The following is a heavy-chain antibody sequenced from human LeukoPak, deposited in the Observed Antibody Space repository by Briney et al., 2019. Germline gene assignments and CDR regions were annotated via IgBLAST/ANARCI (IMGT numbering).Heavy chain of an antibody. CDR2: ISGSGGST. CDR1: GFTFSGYA. D-gene: IGHD2-2*01. CDR3: ARDRRRRYCSSTSCYAYFDY. J-gene: IGHJ4*02. Sequence: GGSLRLSCAASGFTFSGYAMSWVRQAPGKGLEWVSAISGSGGSTYYADSVKGRFTISRDNSKNTLYLQMNSLRAEDTAVYYCARDRRRRYCSSTSCYAYFDYWGQGTLVTVSS. V-gene: IGHV3-23*01.